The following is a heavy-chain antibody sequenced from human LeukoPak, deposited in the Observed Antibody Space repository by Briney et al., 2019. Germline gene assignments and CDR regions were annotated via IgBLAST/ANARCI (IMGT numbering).Heavy chain of an antibody. V-gene: IGHV3-21*01. D-gene: IGHD1-26*01. CDR2: ISSSSSYI. J-gene: IGHJ3*02. CDR1: GFTFSSYS. CDR3: AREVSGSYYQRYAFDI. Sequence: GGSLRLSCAASGFTFSSYSMNWVRQAPGKGLEWVSSISSSSSYIYYADSVKGRFTISRDNAKNSLYLQMNSLRAEDTAVYYCAREVSGSYYQRYAFDIWGQGTMVTVSS.